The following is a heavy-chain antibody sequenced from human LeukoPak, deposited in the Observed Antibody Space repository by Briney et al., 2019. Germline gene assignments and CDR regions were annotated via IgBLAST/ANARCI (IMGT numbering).Heavy chain of an antibody. CDR3: ARIITGTTTAFDI. D-gene: IGHD1-7*01. Sequence: SETLSLTCTVSGGSISGYYWSWIRQPAGKGLEWIGRIYTSGSTHYNPSIKSRVTMSVDTSKNQFSLKLSSVTAADTAIYYCARIITGTTTAFDIWGRETMVTVSS. CDR2: IYTSGST. V-gene: IGHV4-4*07. J-gene: IGHJ3*02. CDR1: GGSISGYY.